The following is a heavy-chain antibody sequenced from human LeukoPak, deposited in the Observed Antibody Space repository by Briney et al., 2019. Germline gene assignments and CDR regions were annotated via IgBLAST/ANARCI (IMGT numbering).Heavy chain of an antibody. D-gene: IGHD4-17*01. CDR2: ISSSGSTI. V-gene: IGHV3-48*03. Sequence: GGSLRLSCAASGFTFSSYEMNWVRQAPGKGLEWVSYISSSGSTIYYADSVKGRFTISRDNAKNSLYLQMNSLRAEDTAVYYCAGQADYGDYVWGQGTLVTVSS. CDR1: GFTFSSYE. J-gene: IGHJ4*02. CDR3: AGQADYGDYV.